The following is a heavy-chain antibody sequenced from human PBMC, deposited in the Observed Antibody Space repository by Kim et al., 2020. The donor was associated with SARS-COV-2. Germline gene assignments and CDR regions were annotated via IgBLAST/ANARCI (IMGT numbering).Heavy chain of an antibody. V-gene: IGHV4-31*03. CDR3: ARLVIITTSRSSPYY. D-gene: IGHD6-6*01. CDR2: TSFSGRN. CDR1: GASISTRDYY. Sequence: SETLSLTCTVSGASISTRDYYWTWIRQPPAMGLEWIGYTSFSGRNFYNPSLKSRPTLSVDPSSNLFSLTLTSLTDADTAVYYCARLVIITTSRSSPYY. J-gene: IGHJ6*01.